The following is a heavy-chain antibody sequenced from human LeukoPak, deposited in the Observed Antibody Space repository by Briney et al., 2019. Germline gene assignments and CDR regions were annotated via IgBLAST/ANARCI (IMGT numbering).Heavy chain of an antibody. CDR2: IIPIFGTA. Sequence: SVKVSCKASGGTFSSYAISWVRQAPGQGLEWMGGIIPIFGTANYAQKFQGRVTITADKSTSTAYMELSSLRSEDTAVYYCASNPQYSSSWYTSHAYYYYYMDVWGKGTTVTVSS. CDR3: ASNPQYSSSWYTSHAYYYYYMDV. CDR1: GGTFSSYA. J-gene: IGHJ6*03. D-gene: IGHD6-13*01. V-gene: IGHV1-69*06.